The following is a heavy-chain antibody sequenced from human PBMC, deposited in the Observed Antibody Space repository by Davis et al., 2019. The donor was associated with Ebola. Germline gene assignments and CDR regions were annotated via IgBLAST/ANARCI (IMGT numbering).Heavy chain of an antibody. V-gene: IGHV3-64*01. J-gene: IGHJ6*02. CDR1: GFTFSSYA. D-gene: IGHD2-2*01. CDR3: ARTYWDIVVVPAAKAYYYYGMDV. Sequence: GGSLRLSCAASGFTFSSYAMSWVRQAPGKGLEYVSAISSNGGSTYYANSVKGRFTISRDNSKNTLYLQMGSLRAEDMAVYYCARTYWDIVVVPAAKAYYYYGMDVWGQGTTVTVSS. CDR2: ISSNGGST.